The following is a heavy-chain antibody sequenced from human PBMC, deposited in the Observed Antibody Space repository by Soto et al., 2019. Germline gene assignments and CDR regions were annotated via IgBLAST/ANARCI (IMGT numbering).Heavy chain of an antibody. CDR1: GGSISSGGYS. J-gene: IGHJ6*02. D-gene: IGHD3-3*01. Sequence: QLQLQESGSGLVKPSQTLSLTCAVSGGSISSGGYSWSWIRQPPGKGLEWIGYIYHSGSTYYNPSLKSRVTISVDRSKNQFSLKLSSVTAADTAVYYCARVRSGPGYYYYGMDVWGQGTTVTVSS. CDR2: IYHSGST. CDR3: ARVRSGPGYYYYGMDV. V-gene: IGHV4-30-2*01.